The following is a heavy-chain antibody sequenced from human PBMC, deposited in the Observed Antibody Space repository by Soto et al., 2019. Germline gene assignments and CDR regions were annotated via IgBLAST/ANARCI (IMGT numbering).Heavy chain of an antibody. CDR1: GVSISSGGYY. V-gene: IGHV4-31*03. CDR2: IYYSGNT. CDR3: ARGGYGDYSIRGFDS. D-gene: IGHD4-17*01. J-gene: IGHJ5*01. Sequence: QVQLQESGPGLVKPSQTLSLTCSVSGVSISSGGYYWSWIRQHPGKGLEWIGYIYYSGNTYYNPSLKSRITISLDTSKDQFFLNLSSMTAADTAVYYCARGGYGDYSIRGFDSWGQGILVTVSS.